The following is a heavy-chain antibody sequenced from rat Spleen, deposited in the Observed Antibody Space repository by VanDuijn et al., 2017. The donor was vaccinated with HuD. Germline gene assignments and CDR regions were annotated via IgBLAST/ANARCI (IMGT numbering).Heavy chain of an antibody. J-gene: IGHJ3*01. V-gene: IGHV2S12*01. Sequence: QVQLKESGPGLVQPSQTLSLTCTVSGFSLTSNGVSWVRQPPGKGLEWMAAISSGGSPYYNSALKSRLSISKDTPKSQVFLKMNSLQTEDTATYYCARGEGFGGYRPNWFAYWAKALWSLSLQ. CDR2: ISSGGSP. CDR3: ARGEGFGGYRPNWFAY. CDR1: GFSLTSNG. D-gene: IGHD1-11*01.